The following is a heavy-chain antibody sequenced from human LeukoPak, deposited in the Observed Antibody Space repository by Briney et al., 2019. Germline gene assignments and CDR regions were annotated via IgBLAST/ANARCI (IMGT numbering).Heavy chain of an antibody. J-gene: IGHJ4*02. CDR3: ARASGDSSGPFDY. CDR1: GYTFTSYY. Sequence: ASVKLSRKASGYTFTSYYMHWVPRSPGQGREGMGIINPSGGSTSYAQKFQGRVTMTRDTSTSTVYMELSSLRAEDTAVYYCARASGDSSGPFDYWGQGTLVTVSS. CDR2: INPSGGST. V-gene: IGHV1-46*01. D-gene: IGHD3-22*01.